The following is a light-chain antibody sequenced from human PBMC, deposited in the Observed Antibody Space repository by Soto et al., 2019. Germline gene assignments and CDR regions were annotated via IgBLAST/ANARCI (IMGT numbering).Light chain of an antibody. CDR3: SSYTSSSTWV. CDR1: SSDVGGYNY. V-gene: IGLV2-14*03. Sequence: QSVLTQPASVSGSPGQSITISCTGTSSDVGGYNYVSWYQHHPGKAPKLMIYDVSNRPSGVSNRFSGSKSGNRASLTISGLQAEDEADYYCSSYTSSSTWVFGGGTTVTLL. J-gene: IGLJ3*02. CDR2: DVS.